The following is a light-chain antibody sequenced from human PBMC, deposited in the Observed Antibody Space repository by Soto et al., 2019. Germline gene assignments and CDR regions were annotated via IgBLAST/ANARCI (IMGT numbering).Light chain of an antibody. CDR1: QSVSNY. CDR2: DAS. V-gene: IGKV3-11*01. Sequence: EIVLTQSPATLSLSPGERATLSCRASQSVSNYLAWYQQKPGQAPRLLIYDASNRATAIPARFSGSGSGTDFTLTISSLEPEDFAVYYCQQRTNWPLLTFGGGTKVEFK. J-gene: IGKJ4*01. CDR3: QQRTNWPLLT.